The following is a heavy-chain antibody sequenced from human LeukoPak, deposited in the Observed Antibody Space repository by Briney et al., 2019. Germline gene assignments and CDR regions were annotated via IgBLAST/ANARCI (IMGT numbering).Heavy chain of an antibody. V-gene: IGHV4-39*01. CDR2: IYYSGST. J-gene: IGHJ6*03. D-gene: IGHD5-24*01. CDR1: GGSISSSSYY. CDR3: ARTSITFYYYYYMDV. Sequence: SETLSLTCTVSGGSISSSSYYWGWIRQPPGKGLEWIGSIYYSGSTYYNPSLKSRVTISVDTSKTQFSLKLSSVTAADTAVYYCARTSITFYYYYYMDVWGKGTTVTISS.